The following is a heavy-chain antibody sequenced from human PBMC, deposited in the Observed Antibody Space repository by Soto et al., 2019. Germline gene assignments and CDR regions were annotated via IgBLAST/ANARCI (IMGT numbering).Heavy chain of an antibody. CDR3: ARDQGSSGYPTGSFDY. Sequence: GGSLRFSCAASGFTFSSYSMNWVRQAPGKGLEWVSSISSSSSYIYYADSVKGRFTISRDNAKNSLYLQMNSLRAEDTAVYYCARDQGSSGYPTGSFDYWGQGTLVTVSS. D-gene: IGHD3-22*01. J-gene: IGHJ4*02. V-gene: IGHV3-21*01. CDR1: GFTFSSYS. CDR2: ISSSSSYI.